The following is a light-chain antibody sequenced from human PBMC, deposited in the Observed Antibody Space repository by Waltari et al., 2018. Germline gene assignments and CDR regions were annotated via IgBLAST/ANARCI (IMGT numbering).Light chain of an antibody. J-gene: IGLJ2*01. CDR3: CSYAGSSTYVV. CDR2: EGS. CDR1: TSPVGSYNI. V-gene: IGLV2-23*01. Sequence: QSALTQPASVSGSPGQSITISCTGTTSPVGSYNIFSWYQQHPGKAPKLMIYEGSKRPSGVSNRFSGSKSGNTASLTISGLQAEDEADYYCCSYAGSSTYVVFGGGTKLTVL.